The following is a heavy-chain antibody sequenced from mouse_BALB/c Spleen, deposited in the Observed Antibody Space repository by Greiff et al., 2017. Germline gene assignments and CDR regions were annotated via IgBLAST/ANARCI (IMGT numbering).Heavy chain of an antibody. CDR2: ISSGGGNT. J-gene: IGHJ4*01. CDR3: ARFPRGQGHYYAMDY. Sequence: EVKLVESGGGLVKPGGSLKLSCAASGFTFSSYAMSWVRQSPEKRLAWVAEISSGGGNTYYPDSVKGRFTISRDNAKNNLYLQMRSLRSEDTDLYYCARFPRGQGHYYAMDYWGQGTSVTVSS. D-gene: IGHD3-3*01. CDR1: GFTFSSYA. V-gene: IGHV5-9*03.